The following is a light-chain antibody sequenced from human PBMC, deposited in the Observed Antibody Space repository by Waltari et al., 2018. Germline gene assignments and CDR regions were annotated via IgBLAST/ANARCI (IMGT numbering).Light chain of an antibody. CDR1: KIESKT. V-gene: IGLV3-21*02. CDR2: DDS. J-gene: IGLJ6*01. Sequence: SYELTQSHSVSVSPGQTARITCGGDKIESKTVQWYQQKPPQAPIRVIFDDSERPSGIPERFSGSNSGNTATLTISGVEAGDEADYYCQVWDSRTKYDVFGSGTKLTVL. CDR3: QVWDSRTKYDV.